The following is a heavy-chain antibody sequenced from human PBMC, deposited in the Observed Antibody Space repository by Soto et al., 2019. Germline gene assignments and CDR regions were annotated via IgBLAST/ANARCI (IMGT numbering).Heavy chain of an antibody. V-gene: IGHV4-59*13. CDR2: IYYSGST. Sequence: PSDTLSLTCTVSGGSISIYYWGWIGQPPGKGLEWIGYIYYSGSTNYNPSLKSRVTISVDTSKNQFSLKLSSVTAADTAVYYGARARGGSWSYFYYLDNWGQGTLVTVSS. J-gene: IGHJ4*02. D-gene: IGHD3-10*01. CDR1: GGSISIYY. CDR3: ARARGGSWSYFYYLDN.